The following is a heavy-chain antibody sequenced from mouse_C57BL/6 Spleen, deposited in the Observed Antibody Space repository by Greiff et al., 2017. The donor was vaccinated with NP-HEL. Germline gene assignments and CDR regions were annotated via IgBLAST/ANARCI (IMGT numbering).Heavy chain of an antibody. J-gene: IGHJ2*01. CDR2: IDPSDSYT. V-gene: IGHV1-50*01. CDR1: GYTFTSYW. D-gene: IGHD2-1*01. CDR3: ARRICYGYFDY. Sequence: VQLQQPGAELVKPGASVKLSCKASGYTFTSYWMQWVKQRPGQGLEWIGEIDPSDSYTNYNQKFKGKATLTVDTSSSTAYMQLSSLTSEDSAVYYCARRICYGYFDYWGQGTPLTVSS.